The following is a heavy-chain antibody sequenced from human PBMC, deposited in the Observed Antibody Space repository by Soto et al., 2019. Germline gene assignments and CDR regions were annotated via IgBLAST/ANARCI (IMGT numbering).Heavy chain of an antibody. CDR2: ISAYNGNT. Sequence: ASVKVSWKASGYTFTSYGISWVRQAPGQGLEWMGWISAYNGNTNYAQKLQGRVTMTTDTSTSTAYMELRSLRSDDTAVYYCARAKYYYGSGSYYNSPYFDYWGQGTLVTVSS. D-gene: IGHD3-10*01. J-gene: IGHJ4*02. CDR3: ARAKYYYGSGSYYNSPYFDY. CDR1: GYTFTSYG. V-gene: IGHV1-18*01.